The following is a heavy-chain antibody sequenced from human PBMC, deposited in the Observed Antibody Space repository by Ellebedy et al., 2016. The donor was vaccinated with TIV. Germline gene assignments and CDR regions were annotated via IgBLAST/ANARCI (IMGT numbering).Heavy chain of an antibody. Sequence: GESLKISCAASGFTFSNAWMSSVRQAPGKGMEWGGRIKSNTDGGTTDYAAPVKGRFTISRDDSKNTLYLQMNSLKTEDTAVYYCTTVSGHNYYYGMDVWGQGTTVTVSS. V-gene: IGHV3-15*01. CDR1: GFTFSNAW. CDR3: TTVSGHNYYYGMDV. CDR2: IKSNTDGGTT. J-gene: IGHJ6*02. D-gene: IGHD3-10*01.